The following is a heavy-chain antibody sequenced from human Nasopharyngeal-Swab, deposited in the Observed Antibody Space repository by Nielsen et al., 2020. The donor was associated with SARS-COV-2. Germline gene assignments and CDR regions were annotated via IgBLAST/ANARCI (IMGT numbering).Heavy chain of an antibody. D-gene: IGHD3-3*01. V-gene: IGHV3-21*01. CDR3: ARDGLDYDFWSAYFMDV. Sequence: GGSLRLSCAASGFTFNNYNFNWVRQAPGKGLEWVSSISSSSSYIYYAASVKGRFTISRDNAKNSLYLQMNSLRAEDTAVYYCARDGLDYDFWSAYFMDVWGQGTTVTVSS. J-gene: IGHJ6*02. CDR1: GFTFNNYN. CDR2: ISSSSSYI.